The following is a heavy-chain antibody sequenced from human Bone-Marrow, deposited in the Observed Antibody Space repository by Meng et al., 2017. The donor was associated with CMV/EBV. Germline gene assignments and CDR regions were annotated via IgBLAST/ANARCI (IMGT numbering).Heavy chain of an antibody. CDR3: ANMGTYDFWSGYPPVIL. CDR1: GFTFSSYA. CDR2: ISYDGSNK. J-gene: IGHJ4*02. D-gene: IGHD3-3*01. V-gene: IGHV3-30-3*01. Sequence: GESLKISCAASGFTFSSYAMHWVRQAPGKGLEWVAVISYDGSNKYYADSVKGRFTISRDNSKSTLYLQMNSLRAEDTAVYYCANMGTYDFWSGYPPVILWGQGTLVAVSS.